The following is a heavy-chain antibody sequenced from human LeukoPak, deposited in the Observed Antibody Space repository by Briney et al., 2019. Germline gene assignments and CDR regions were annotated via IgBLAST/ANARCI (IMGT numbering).Heavy chain of an antibody. V-gene: IGHV3-48*01. Sequence: PGGSLRLSCAASGFTFSSYSMNWVRQAPGKGLEWVSYISSSSSTIYYADSVKGRFTISRDNAKNSLHLQMNSLRAEDTAVYYCARDPYSVTIFGVVSGWFDPWGQGTLVTVSS. CDR3: ARDPYSVTIFGVVSGWFDP. D-gene: IGHD3-3*01. CDR1: GFTFSSYS. J-gene: IGHJ5*02. CDR2: ISSSSSTI.